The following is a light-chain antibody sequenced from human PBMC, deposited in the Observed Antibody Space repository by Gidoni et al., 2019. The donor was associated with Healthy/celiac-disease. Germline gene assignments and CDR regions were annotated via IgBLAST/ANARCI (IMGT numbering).Light chain of an antibody. CDR3: QQYNSYWT. J-gene: IGKJ1*01. V-gene: IGKV1-5*03. CDR2: KAS. Sequence: DIRMTQSPSTLSASVGDRVTITCRASQSISSWLPWYKQKPGKAPKLLIYKASSLERGVPSRFSGSGSGTEFTLTISSLQPDDFATYYCQQYNSYWTFGQGTKVEIK. CDR1: QSISSW.